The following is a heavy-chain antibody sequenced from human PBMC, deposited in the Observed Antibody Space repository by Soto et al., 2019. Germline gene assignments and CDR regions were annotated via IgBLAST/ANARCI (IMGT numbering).Heavy chain of an antibody. J-gene: IGHJ4*02. CDR3: XXXXXXXXXXXXPLGYFDS. CDR2: ISGSGSTT. D-gene: IGHD3-16*01. V-gene: IGHV3-23*01. CDR1: GFTFSTCA. Sequence: EVQLLESGGGLVQPGGSLRLSCPATGFTFSTCAMNWVRQAPXXXXEWVSTISGSGSTTYYADSVKGRFTISRDNFKNTLYLXXXXXXXXXXXXXXXXXXXXXXXXXXXPLGYFDSWGQGTLVTVSS.